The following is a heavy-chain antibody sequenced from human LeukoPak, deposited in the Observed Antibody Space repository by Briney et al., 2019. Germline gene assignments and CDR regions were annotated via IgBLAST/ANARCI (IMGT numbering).Heavy chain of an antibody. J-gene: IGHJ3*02. CDR2: INPNSGGT. V-gene: IGHV1-2*02. CDR1: GYSFTNYA. CDR3: ARDLTGDAFDI. Sequence: GASVKVSCKASGYSFTNYAMNWVRQAPGQGLEWMGWINPNSGGTNYAQKFQGRVTMTRDTSISTAYMELSRLRSDDTAVYYCARDLTGDAFDIWGQGTMVTVSS.